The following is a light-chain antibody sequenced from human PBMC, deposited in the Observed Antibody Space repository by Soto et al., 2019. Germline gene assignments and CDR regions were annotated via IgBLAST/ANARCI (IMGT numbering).Light chain of an antibody. CDR2: TTS. J-gene: IGLJ3*02. CDR1: NSSIGRNH. V-gene: IGLV1-47*01. CDR3: ATWDDGLNWV. Sequence: QSVLTQPPSASGTPGQRVIVSCSGSNSSIGRNHVYWYQQLPGTAPKLLIHTTSARPSGVPDRFSGSKSGTSASLTISGLRSDDEADYYCATWDDGLNWVFGGGTKLTVL.